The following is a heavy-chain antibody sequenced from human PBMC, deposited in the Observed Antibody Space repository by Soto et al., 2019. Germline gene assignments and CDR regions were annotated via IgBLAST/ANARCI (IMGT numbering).Heavy chain of an antibody. D-gene: IGHD1-1*01. CDR3: ARGDQRYGMDV. V-gene: IGHV4-4*07. CDR1: CGSIISYY. Sequence: PSETLSLTCTVSCGSIISYYWIWIRQPAGKGLEWIGRIYTSGSTNYNPSLKSRVTMSVDTSKNQFSLKLSSVTAADTAVYYCARGDQRYGMDVWGQGTTVTSP. J-gene: IGHJ6*02. CDR2: IYTSGST.